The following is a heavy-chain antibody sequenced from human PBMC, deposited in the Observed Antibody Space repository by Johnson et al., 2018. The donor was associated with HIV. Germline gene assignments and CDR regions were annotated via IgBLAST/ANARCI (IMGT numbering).Heavy chain of an antibody. J-gene: IGHJ3*02. Sequence: QVQLVESGGGMVQPGGSLRLSCAASAFTFSSYAMHWVRQAPGKGLEWVALISYDGSNKYYADSVKGRFTISRDNSKNTLYLQMNSLRAEDTAVYYCARDLRWSYDAFDIWGQGTMVTVSS. CDR3: ARDLRWSYDAFDI. V-gene: IGHV3-30-3*01. CDR1: AFTFSSYA. D-gene: IGHD5-24*01. CDR2: ISYDGSNK.